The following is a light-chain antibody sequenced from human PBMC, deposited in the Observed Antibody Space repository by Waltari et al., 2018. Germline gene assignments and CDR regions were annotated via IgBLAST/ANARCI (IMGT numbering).Light chain of an antibody. CDR3: LQRSLWPWT. J-gene: IGKJ1*01. Sequence: IVLTQSPATLSLSPGERATLSCRASQTVSTYLAWVQQKPGQAHSLLLYDASNRAPGIPARFSGSGSGTDFSLTISSLEPEDFAVYYCLQRSLWPWTFGQGTKVAVK. CDR2: DAS. CDR1: QTVSTY. V-gene: IGKV3-11*01.